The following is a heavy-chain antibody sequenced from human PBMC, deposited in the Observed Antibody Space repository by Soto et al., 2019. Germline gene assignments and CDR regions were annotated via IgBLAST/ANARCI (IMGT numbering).Heavy chain of an antibody. D-gene: IGHD3-9*01. CDR2: IYYSGST. Sequence: SETLSLTCTVSGGSISSSSYYWGWIRQPPGKGLEWIGSIYYSGSTYYNPSLKSRVTISVDTSKNQFSLKLSSVTAADTAVYYCAPFDWLTHYWGQGTLVTVPQ. CDR1: GGSISSSSYY. V-gene: IGHV4-39*01. CDR3: APFDWLTHY. J-gene: IGHJ4*02.